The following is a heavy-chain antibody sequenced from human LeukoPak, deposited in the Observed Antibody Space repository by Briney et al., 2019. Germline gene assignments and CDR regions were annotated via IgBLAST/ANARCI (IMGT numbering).Heavy chain of an antibody. CDR1: GFTFSIYP. CDR3: ARGSRGSDY. CDR2: ISYDGTKK. Sequence: GRSLRLSCAASGFTFSIYPMYWVRQAPGKGLEWAAGISYDGTKKYYADSVKGRFTISRDNSKNTVYIQINSLRGDDTAVYYCARGSRGSDYWGQGTLVIVSS. V-gene: IGHV3-30-3*01. J-gene: IGHJ4*02.